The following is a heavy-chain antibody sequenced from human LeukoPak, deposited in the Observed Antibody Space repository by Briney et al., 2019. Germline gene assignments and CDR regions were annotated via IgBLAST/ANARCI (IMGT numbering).Heavy chain of an antibody. J-gene: IGHJ5*02. CDR3: ARQESAVDWFDP. V-gene: IGHV4-59*08. D-gene: IGHD2-15*01. Sequence: PSETLSLTCSVSGGSIRSYYWSWIRQPPGKGLEWIGYISYGGGTQYSPSLQSRVTILVDTSKNQFSLKLTSVTAADTAVYYCARQESAVDWFDPWGQGTLVTVSS. CDR2: ISYGGGT. CDR1: GGSIRSYY.